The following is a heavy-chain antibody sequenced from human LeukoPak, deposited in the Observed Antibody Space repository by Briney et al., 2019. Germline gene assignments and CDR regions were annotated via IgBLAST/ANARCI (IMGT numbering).Heavy chain of an antibody. CDR2: INHSGST. V-gene: IGHV4-34*01. Sequence: SETLSLTCAVYGGSFSGYYWSWIRQPPGKGLEWIGEINHSGSTNYNPSLKSRVTISVDTSKNQFSLKLSSVTAADTAVYYCARAGRGPKRAVAGQVRYYYYYMDVWGKGTTVTISS. D-gene: IGHD6-19*01. CDR3: ARAGRGPKRAVAGQVRYYYYYMDV. CDR1: GGSFSGYY. J-gene: IGHJ6*03.